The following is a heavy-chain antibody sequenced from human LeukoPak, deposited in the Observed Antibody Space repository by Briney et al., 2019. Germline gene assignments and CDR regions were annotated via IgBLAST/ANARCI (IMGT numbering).Heavy chain of an antibody. CDR3: ARGSLDDFWSGYYLDY. V-gene: IGHV4-39*07. Sequence: PSETLSLTCTVFGGSISSSSYYWGWIRQPPGKGLEWIGSICYSGSTYYNPSLKSRVTISVDTSKNQFSLKLSSVTAADTAVYYCARGSLDDFWSGYYLDYWGQGTLVTVSS. CDR1: GGSISSSSYY. CDR2: ICYSGST. J-gene: IGHJ4*02. D-gene: IGHD3-3*01.